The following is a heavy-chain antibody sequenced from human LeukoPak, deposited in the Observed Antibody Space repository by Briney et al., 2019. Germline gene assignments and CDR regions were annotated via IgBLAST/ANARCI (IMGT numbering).Heavy chain of an antibody. CDR1: GYTFTSYG. CDR2: ISAYNGNT. J-gene: IGHJ6*03. D-gene: IGHD3-22*01. V-gene: IGHV1-18*01. Sequence: ASVKVSCKASGYTFTSYGISWVRQAPGQGLEWMGWISAYNGNTNYAQKLQGRVTMTTDTSTSTAYMELRSLRSDDTAVYYCARGAPGVYDSSGYLRDKYYYYYYMDVWGKGTTVTVSS. CDR3: ARGAPGVYDSSGYLRDKYYYYYYMDV.